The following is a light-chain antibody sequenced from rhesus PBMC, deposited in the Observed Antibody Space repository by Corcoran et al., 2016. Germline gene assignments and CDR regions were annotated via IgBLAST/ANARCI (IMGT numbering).Light chain of an antibody. V-gene: IGKV1-74*01. CDR1: ENVNNY. Sequence: DIQMTQSPSSLSASVGDRVTITCRASENVNNYSNWYQQKPGKAPKLLIYKAYTLQSGDPSRFSGGGSGTDYTFTISSLQPEDFATDYCQHGYGTPLTFGGGTKVELK. J-gene: IGKJ4*01. CDR2: KAY. CDR3: QHGYGTPLT.